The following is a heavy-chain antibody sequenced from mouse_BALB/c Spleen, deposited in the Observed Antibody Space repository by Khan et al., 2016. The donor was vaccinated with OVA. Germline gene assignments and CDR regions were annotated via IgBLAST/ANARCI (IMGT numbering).Heavy chain of an antibody. CDR3: ASHLTGSFAY. J-gene: IGHJ3*01. Sequence: EVQLQESGGDLVKPGGSLKLSCAASGFTFGSYSMSWVRQTPDKRLEWVATISSGGDYTYYPDNVKGRFTIYRDNAKNTLYLQMSSLKSEDTAMYYCASHLTGSFAYWGQGTLVTVSA. CDR1: GFTFGSYS. D-gene: IGHD4-1*01. CDR2: ISSGGDYT. V-gene: IGHV5-6*01.